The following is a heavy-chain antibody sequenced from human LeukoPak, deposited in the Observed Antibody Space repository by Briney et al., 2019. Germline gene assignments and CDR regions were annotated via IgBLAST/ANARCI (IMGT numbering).Heavy chain of an antibody. V-gene: IGHV3-23*01. J-gene: IGHJ6*02. CDR1: GFTFSNAW. CDR3: ARALPRGLYYGMDV. D-gene: IGHD3-16*01. Sequence: PGGSLRLSCAASGFTFSNAWMSWVRQAPGKGLEWVSAISHSGATTYYADSVRGRFTISRDNSKNTLYLQMNSLRAEDTAIYHCARALPRGLYYGMDVWGQGTTVTVSS. CDR2: ISHSGATT.